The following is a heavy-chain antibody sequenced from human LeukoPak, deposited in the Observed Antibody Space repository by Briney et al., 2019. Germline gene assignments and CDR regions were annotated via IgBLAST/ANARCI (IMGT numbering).Heavy chain of an antibody. J-gene: IGHJ6*02. CDR3: ARDVYYDFWSGYLYGMDV. Sequence: SETLSLTCTVSGGSISSYYWSWIRHPPGKGLEWIGYIYYSGSTNYNPSLKSRVTISVDTSKNQFSLKLSSVTAADTAVYYCARDVYYDFWSGYLYGMDVWGQGTTVTVSS. CDR1: GGSISSYY. D-gene: IGHD3-3*01. CDR2: IYYSGST. V-gene: IGHV4-59*01.